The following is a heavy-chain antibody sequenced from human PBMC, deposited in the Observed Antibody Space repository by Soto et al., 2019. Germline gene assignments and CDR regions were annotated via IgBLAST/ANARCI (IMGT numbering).Heavy chain of an antibody. Sequence: PSETLSLTCTVSGGSISSGGYYWSWIRQHPGKGLEWIGYIYYSGSTYYNPSLKSRVTISVDRSKNQFSLKLSSVTAADTAVYYCARAMVVTQNWFDPWGQGTLVTVSS. CDR3: ARAMVVTQNWFDP. V-gene: IGHV4-30-4*08. CDR2: IYYSGST. J-gene: IGHJ5*02. CDR1: GGSISSGGYY. D-gene: IGHD2-21*02.